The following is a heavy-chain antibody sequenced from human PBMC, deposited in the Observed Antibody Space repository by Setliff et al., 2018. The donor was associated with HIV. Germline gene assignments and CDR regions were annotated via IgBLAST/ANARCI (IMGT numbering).Heavy chain of an antibody. Sequence: GGSLRLSCAASGFSFRSYAVNWVRQAPGKGLEWVSYISSSGSPIHYADSVRSRFTISRDNAKKSLYLQMNSLRAEDTAVYYCAKDHATSSWFTALLDYWGQGALVTVSS. CDR1: GFSFRSYA. CDR3: AKDHATSSWFTALLDY. J-gene: IGHJ4*02. D-gene: IGHD6-13*01. CDR2: ISSSGSPI. V-gene: IGHV3-48*04.